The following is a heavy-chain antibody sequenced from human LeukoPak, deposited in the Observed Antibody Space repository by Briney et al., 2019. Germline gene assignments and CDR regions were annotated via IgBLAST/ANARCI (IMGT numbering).Heavy chain of an antibody. J-gene: IGHJ6*02. CDR3: AEDRPYYYDSSGYYYYYYGMDV. CDR2: ISGDGGST. D-gene: IGHD3-22*01. Sequence: GGSLRLSCAASGFTFDDYAMHWVRHAPGKGLEWVSLISGDGGSTYYADSVKGRFTISRDNSKNSLYLQMNSLRTEDTALYYCAEDRPYYYDSSGYYYYYYGMDVWGQGTTVTVSS. CDR1: GFTFDDYA. V-gene: IGHV3-43*02.